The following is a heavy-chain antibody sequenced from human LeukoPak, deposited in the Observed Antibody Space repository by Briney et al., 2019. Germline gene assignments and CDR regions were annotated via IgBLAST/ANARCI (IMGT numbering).Heavy chain of an antibody. CDR3: TRTSWGSGIYLVGY. V-gene: IGHV4-39*02. D-gene: IGHD3-10*01. Sequence: SETLSLTCTVSGGSISSSNYYWGWIRQPPGKGLEWIGNIYHDGSTYYNPSLKSRVTISVDTSKNHFSLKLSSVTAADTAVYYCTRTSWGSGIYLVGYWGQGTLVAVSS. J-gene: IGHJ4*02. CDR2: IYHDGST. CDR1: GGSISSSNYY.